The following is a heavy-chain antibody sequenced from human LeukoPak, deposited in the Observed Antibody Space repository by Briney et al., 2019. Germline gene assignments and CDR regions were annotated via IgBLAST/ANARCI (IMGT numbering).Heavy chain of an antibody. CDR1: GGSVSSGSYY. CDR2: IYYSGST. CDR3: ARAGNIVGN. Sequence: SETLSLACTVSGGSVSSGSYYWSWIRQPPGKGLEWIGYIYYSGSTNYNPSLKSRVTISVDTSKNQFSLKLSSVTAADTAVYYCARAGNIVGNWGQGTLVTVSS. V-gene: IGHV4-61*01. D-gene: IGHD1-26*01. J-gene: IGHJ4*02.